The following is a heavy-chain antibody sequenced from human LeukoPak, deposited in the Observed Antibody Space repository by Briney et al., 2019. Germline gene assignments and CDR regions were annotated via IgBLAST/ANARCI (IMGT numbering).Heavy chain of an antibody. J-gene: IGHJ5*02. CDR3: AAYYDSNGYYFGMGFDP. V-gene: IGHV3-30*03. Sequence: GSSLRLACAASGITSGQYKIHWVRQAPGKGPEWLSLISYDGSYPNYADSVKGRSTISRDKSTNTVYFQLNSLRPEDTAIYYCAAYYDSNGYYFGMGFDPWGQGTLVTVSS. CDR1: GITSGQYK. CDR2: ISYDGSYP. D-gene: IGHD3-22*01.